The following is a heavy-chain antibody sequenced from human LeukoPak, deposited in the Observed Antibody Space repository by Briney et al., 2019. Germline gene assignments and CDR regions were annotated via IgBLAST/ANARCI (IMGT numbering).Heavy chain of an antibody. CDR3: AKDHVYYDSSGYDY. V-gene: IGHV3-30*18. Sequence: PGGSLRLSCAASGFTFSSYGMHWVRQAPGKGLEWVAVISYDGSNKYYADSVKGRFTISRDNSKNTLYLQMNSLRAEDTAVYYCAKDHVYYDSSGYDYWGQGTLVTVSS. CDR1: GFTFSSYG. CDR2: ISYDGSNK. D-gene: IGHD3-22*01. J-gene: IGHJ4*02.